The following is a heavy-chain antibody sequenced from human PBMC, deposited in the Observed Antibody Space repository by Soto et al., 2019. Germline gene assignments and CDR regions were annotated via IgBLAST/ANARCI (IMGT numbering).Heavy chain of an antibody. CDR3: ARSGSYPLYYFDY. CDR1: GFSLNTARMG. D-gene: IGHD3-16*02. J-gene: IGHJ4*02. CDR2: IFSSGEE. V-gene: IGHV2-26*01. Sequence: PTETLTLTCTVSGFSLNTARMGVSWIRQPPGKALEWLAHIFSSGEESYTPSLKTRLTISKDTSKSQVVLTMTNVDPVDTATHYCARSGSYPLYYFDYWGQGALVTVSS.